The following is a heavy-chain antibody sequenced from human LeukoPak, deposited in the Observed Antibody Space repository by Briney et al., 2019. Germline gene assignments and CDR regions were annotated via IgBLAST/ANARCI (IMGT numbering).Heavy chain of an antibody. Sequence: GGSLRLSCAVSGFTFRDYEMNWVRQAPGKGLEWVSYISSSGSTIYYADSVKGRFTISRDNAKNSLYLQMNSLRAEDTAVYYCARSLRSSSGDYWGQGTLVTVSS. CDR1: GFTFRDYE. CDR3: ARSLRSSSGDY. J-gene: IGHJ4*02. D-gene: IGHD6-13*01. CDR2: ISSSGSTI. V-gene: IGHV3-48*03.